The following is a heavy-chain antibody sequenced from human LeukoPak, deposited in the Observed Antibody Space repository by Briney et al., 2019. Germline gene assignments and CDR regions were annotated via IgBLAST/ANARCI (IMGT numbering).Heavy chain of an antibody. CDR1: GYTFTDYC. CDR2: INPNSGDT. Sequence: ASVKVSCKASGYTFTDYCIHWVRQAPGQGLEWMGWINPNSGDTYYAQNFQDRVTMTGDTSISTAYLELSSLRSDDTAVFYCARSYFDVLTNYYMWLAPWGQGTLVTVSS. D-gene: IGHD3-9*01. CDR3: ARSYFDVLTNYYMWLAP. V-gene: IGHV1-2*02. J-gene: IGHJ5*02.